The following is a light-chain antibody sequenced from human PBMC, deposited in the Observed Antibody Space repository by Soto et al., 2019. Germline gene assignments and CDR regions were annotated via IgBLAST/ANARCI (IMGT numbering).Light chain of an antibody. CDR2: DAS. V-gene: IGKV1-5*01. CDR3: QQYNSYSRT. J-gene: IGKJ1*01. CDR1: QSISSW. Sequence: DIQMTQSPSTLSASVGDRVTITCRASQSISSWLAWYQQKPGKAPKLLIYDASSWESGVPSRFSGSGSGTEFHLTISSQQADDFATYYGQQYNSYSRTFGQGTKVEIK.